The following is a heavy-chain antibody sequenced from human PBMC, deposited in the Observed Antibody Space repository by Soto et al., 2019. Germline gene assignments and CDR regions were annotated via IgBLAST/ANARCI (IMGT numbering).Heavy chain of an antibody. J-gene: IGHJ6*02. CDR2: IKSKTDGGTT. CDR3: TTSYSSGWYPLDV. V-gene: IGHV3-15*01. CDR1: GFTFNNAW. D-gene: IGHD6-19*01. Sequence: PGGSPRLSCAASGFTFNNAWMSWVRQAPGKGLEWVGRIKSKTDGGTTDYAAPVNGRFTISRDDSKNTLYLQMNSLKTEDTAVYYCTTSYSSGWYPLDVWGQGTTVTVSS.